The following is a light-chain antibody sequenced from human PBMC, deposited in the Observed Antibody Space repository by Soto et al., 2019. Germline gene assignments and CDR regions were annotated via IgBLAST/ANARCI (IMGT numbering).Light chain of an antibody. CDR1: QTISNY. V-gene: IGKV1-39*01. CDR3: QQTYTTPRT. CDR2: AAF. Sequence: DIQMTQSPSSLSASAGDRVTITCRASQTISNYLNWYQHKPGKAPKILIYAAFSLQSGVPSRFSGSGSGTDFTLTISSLQPEDFATYYCQQTYTTPRTFGQGNKVAVK. J-gene: IGKJ1*01.